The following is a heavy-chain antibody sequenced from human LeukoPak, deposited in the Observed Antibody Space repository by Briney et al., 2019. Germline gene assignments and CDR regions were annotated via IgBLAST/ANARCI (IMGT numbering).Heavy chain of an antibody. V-gene: IGHV1-18*01. Sequence: ASVKVSCKASGYTFTSYGISWVRQAPGQGLEWMGWISAYNGNTNYAQKLQGRLTMTTDTSTSTAYLELRSLRSDDTAVYYCARVLEFLGSYFGPPIYYLDYWGQGTLVTVSS. J-gene: IGHJ4*02. D-gene: IGHD3-10*01. CDR1: GYTFTSYG. CDR3: ARVLEFLGSYFGPPIYYLDY. CDR2: ISAYNGNT.